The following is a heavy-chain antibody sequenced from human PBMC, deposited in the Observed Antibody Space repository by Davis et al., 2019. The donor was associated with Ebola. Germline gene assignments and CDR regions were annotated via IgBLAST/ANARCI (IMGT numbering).Heavy chain of an antibody. D-gene: IGHD6-6*01. Sequence: SVQVSCKASGGPFSSYAISWVRQAPGQGLEWMGGIIPILGIANYAQKFQGRVTITADESTSTAYMKLSSLGSEDTAVYYCASGLVRGESYWYFDLWGRGTLVTVSS. CDR2: IIPILGIA. CDR3: ASGLVRGESYWYFDL. J-gene: IGHJ2*01. CDR1: GGPFSSYA. V-gene: IGHV1-69*10.